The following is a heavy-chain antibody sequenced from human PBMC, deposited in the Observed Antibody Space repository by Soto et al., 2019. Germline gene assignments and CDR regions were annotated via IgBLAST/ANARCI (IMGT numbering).Heavy chain of an antibody. Sequence: PGGSLRLSCAGSGFTFSNAWMSWVRQAPGKGLEWVGRIKSKPDGGTIDYPAPVEGRLSISRDDSKNTVYLQMNSLKTEDTAVYYCATGWYFDFWGRGTLVTVSS. CDR3: ATGWYFDF. J-gene: IGHJ2*01. V-gene: IGHV3-15*01. CDR1: GFTFSNAW. CDR2: IKSKPDGGTI.